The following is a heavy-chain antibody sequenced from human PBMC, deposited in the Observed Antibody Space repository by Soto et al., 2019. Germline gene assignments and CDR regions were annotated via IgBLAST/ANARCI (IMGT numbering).Heavy chain of an antibody. D-gene: IGHD2-15*01. V-gene: IGHV3-30*04. CDR2: ISFDGINR. Sequence: QVQLVESGGGGVQPGESLTLSCAASGFTFRNYAMHWVRLAPGKGLEWVAIISFDGINRFYRDSVKGRFTISRDNSKNTLSLGMSSVRAEDTAVYFCARDLSSCSGSSCYQHDGSDNWGQGTLVTVSS. J-gene: IGHJ4*02. CDR1: GFTFRNYA. CDR3: ARDLSSCSGSSCYQHDGSDN.